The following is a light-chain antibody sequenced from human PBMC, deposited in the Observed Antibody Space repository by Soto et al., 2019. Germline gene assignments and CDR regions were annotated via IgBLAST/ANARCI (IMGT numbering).Light chain of an antibody. CDR2: GAF. Sequence: EIVMTQSPVTLSVSPGERVTLSCRASQSVSSNLAWYQQKPGQAPSLLIYGAFTRATGIPARFSGTGSGTEFTLTIDRLEPEDFAVYYCQQYSTSPLTFGGGTKVEI. CDR1: QSVSSN. J-gene: IGKJ4*01. CDR3: QQYSTSPLT. V-gene: IGKV3-15*01.